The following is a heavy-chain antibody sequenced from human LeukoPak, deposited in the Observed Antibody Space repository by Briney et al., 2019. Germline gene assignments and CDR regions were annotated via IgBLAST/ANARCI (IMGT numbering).Heavy chain of an antibody. Sequence: ASVKVSCKASGGTFSSYAISWVRQAPGQGLEWMGWMNPNSGNTGYAQKFQGRVTMTRNTSISTAYMELSSLRSEDTAVYYCARGAPYCSSTSCYAHFDYWGQGTLVTVSS. V-gene: IGHV1-8*02. CDR1: GGTFSSYA. J-gene: IGHJ4*02. CDR3: ARGAPYCSSTSCYAHFDY. D-gene: IGHD2-2*01. CDR2: MNPNSGNT.